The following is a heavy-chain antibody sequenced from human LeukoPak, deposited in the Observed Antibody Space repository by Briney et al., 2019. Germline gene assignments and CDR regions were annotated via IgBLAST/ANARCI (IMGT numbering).Heavy chain of an antibody. Sequence: GGSLRLSCAASGFTFSSYWMSWVRQAPGKGLEWVANIKQDGSEKYYVDSVKGRFTISRDNAKISLYLQMNSLRAEDTALYYCAKDIGGVVAIYFDYWGQGTLVTVSS. J-gene: IGHJ4*02. CDR3: AKDIGGVVAIYFDY. CDR2: IKQDGSEK. V-gene: IGHV3-7*03. CDR1: GFTFSSYW. D-gene: IGHD1-26*01.